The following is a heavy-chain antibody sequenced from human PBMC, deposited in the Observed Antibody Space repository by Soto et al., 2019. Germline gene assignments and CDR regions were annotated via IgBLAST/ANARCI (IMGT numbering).Heavy chain of an antibody. CDR2: INTDGSST. CDR1: GFSFGSYW. J-gene: IGHJ3*01. D-gene: IGHD3-9*01. V-gene: IGHV3-74*01. CDR3: ARSPGGYYID. Sequence: EAQLVESGGGLVQPGGSLRLSCADSGFSFGSYWMHWVRQGPGKGLVWVARINTDGSSTNYADSVKGRFTISRDNAKNTLYLQMNSLSAEDTAVYYCARSPGGYYIDWGQGTMVTVSS.